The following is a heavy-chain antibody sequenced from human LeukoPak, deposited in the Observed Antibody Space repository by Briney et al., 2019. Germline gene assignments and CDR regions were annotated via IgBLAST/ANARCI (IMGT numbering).Heavy chain of an antibody. V-gene: IGHV1-18*01. D-gene: IGHD1-26*01. CDR3: ARRELSASYSFFDY. CDR2: ITPYNGNT. J-gene: IGHJ4*02. CDR1: GYPLTNYG. Sequence: ASVTVSCKASGYPLTNYGLTWVRQAPGQGLEWVGWITPYNGNTDTAQRFQGRVTMTTDTSTSTAYMELRGLRSDDTAVYYCARRELSASYSFFDYWGQGTLVTVSS.